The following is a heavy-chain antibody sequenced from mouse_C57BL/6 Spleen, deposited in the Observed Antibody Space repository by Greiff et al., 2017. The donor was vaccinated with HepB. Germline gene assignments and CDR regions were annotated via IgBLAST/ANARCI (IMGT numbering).Heavy chain of an antibody. V-gene: IGHV1-22*01. CDR2: INPNNGGT. D-gene: IGHD2-10*01. J-gene: IGHJ3*01. Sequence: EVQLQQSGPELVKPGASVKMSCKASGYTFTDYNMHWVKQSHGKSLEWIGYINPNNGGTSYNQKFKGKATLTVNKSSSTAYMELRSLTSEDSAVYYCAREKGSYYGNFGGFAYWGQGTLVTVSA. CDR3: AREKGSYYGNFGGFAY. CDR1: GYTFTDYN.